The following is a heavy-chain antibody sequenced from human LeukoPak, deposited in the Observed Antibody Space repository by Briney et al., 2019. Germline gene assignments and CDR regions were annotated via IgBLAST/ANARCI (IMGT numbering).Heavy chain of an antibody. V-gene: IGHV3-7*01. D-gene: IGHD2-15*01. CDR1: GFIVSSNY. CDR3: ARFGYVAAVDV. J-gene: IGHJ4*02. Sequence: PGGSLRLSCAASGFIVSSNYMSWVRQAPGKGLEWVANINPAGSETYYVDPVKGRFSISRDNAKNLVYLQMNSLRAEDTAVYHCARFGYVAAVDVWGQGTPVTVSS. CDR2: INPAGSET.